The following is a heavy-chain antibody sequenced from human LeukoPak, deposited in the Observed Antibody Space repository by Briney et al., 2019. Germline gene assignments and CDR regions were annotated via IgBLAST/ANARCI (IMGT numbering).Heavy chain of an antibody. CDR1: GGSISSSSYY. CDR3: ARSEDYYGDYGYFDL. V-gene: IGHV4-39*07. CDR2: IYYSGST. Sequence: SETLSLTCTVSGGSISSSSYYWGWIRQPPGKGLEWIGSIYYSGSTYYNPSLKSRVTISVDTSKNQFSLKLSSVTAADTAVYYCARSEDYYGDYGYFDLWGRGTLVTVSS. D-gene: IGHD4-17*01. J-gene: IGHJ2*01.